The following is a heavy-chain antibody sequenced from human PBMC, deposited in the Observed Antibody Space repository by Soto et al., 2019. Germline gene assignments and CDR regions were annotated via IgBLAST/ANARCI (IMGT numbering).Heavy chain of an antibody. D-gene: IGHD2-2*01. Sequence: SETLSLTCTVSGGSISSYYWSWIRQPPGRGLEWIGYIYYSGSTNYNPSLKSRVTISVDTSKNQFSLKLSSVTAADTAVYYCARDVRSSTSRGGFDPWGQGTLVTVSS. CDR1: GGSISSYY. V-gene: IGHV4-59*01. CDR3: ARDVRSSTSRGGFDP. J-gene: IGHJ5*02. CDR2: IYYSGST.